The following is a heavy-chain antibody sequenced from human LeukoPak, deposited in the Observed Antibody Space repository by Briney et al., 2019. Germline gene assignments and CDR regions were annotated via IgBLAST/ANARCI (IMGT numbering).Heavy chain of an antibody. Sequence: GGSLRLSCAASGFTFSSYAMHWVRQAPGKGLEWVANIKQDGSEKYYVDSVKGRFTISRDNAKNSLYLQMNSLRAEDTAVYYCASLYYDSSGPDAFDIWGQGAMVTVSS. CDR3: ASLYYDSSGPDAFDI. J-gene: IGHJ3*02. V-gene: IGHV3-7*01. CDR2: IKQDGSEK. CDR1: GFTFSSYA. D-gene: IGHD3-22*01.